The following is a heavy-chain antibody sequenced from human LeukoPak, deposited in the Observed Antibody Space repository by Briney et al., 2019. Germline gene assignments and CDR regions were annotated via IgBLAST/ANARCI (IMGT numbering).Heavy chain of an antibody. CDR2: INHSGST. D-gene: IGHD3-22*01. J-gene: IGHJ4*02. CDR3: ARGFVYYYDSSGYYYVWAVPRGAATTHFDY. V-gene: IGHV4-30-2*01. CDR1: GGSISSGGYY. Sequence: SQTLSLTCTVSGGSISSGGYYWSWIRQPPGKGLEWIGEINHSGSTNYNPSLKSRVTISVDTSKNQFSLKLSSVTAADTAVYYCARGFVYYYDSSGYYYVWAVPRGAATTHFDYWGQGTLVTVSS.